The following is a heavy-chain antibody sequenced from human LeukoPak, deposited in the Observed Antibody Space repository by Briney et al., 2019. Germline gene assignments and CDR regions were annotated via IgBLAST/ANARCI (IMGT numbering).Heavy chain of an antibody. Sequence: PSETLSLTCTVSGGSISSTSYFWGWIRQPPGMGLEWIGSIYYTGSTSYNPSLKSRVTMSVDTSKNQFSLNLGSVTAADTAVYYCAREGRDYFDSRGDYWGQGILVTVSS. CDR1: GGSISSTSYF. CDR3: AREGRDYFDSRGDY. D-gene: IGHD3-10*01. J-gene: IGHJ4*02. V-gene: IGHV4-39*07. CDR2: IYYTGST.